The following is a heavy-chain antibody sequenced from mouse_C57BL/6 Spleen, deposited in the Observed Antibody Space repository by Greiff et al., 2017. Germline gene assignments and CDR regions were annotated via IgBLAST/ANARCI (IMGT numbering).Heavy chain of an antibody. CDR2: INPSSGYT. CDR1: GYTFTSYT. CDR3: ERSGPPDGYYGCYFDY. V-gene: IGHV1-4*01. J-gene: IGHJ2*01. Sequence: QVQLLQSGAELARPGASVKMSCKASGYTFTSYTMHWVKQRPGQGLEWIGYINPSSGYTKYNQKFKDKATLTADKSASTACMQLSSLTSEDSAVYYCERSGPPDGYYGCYFDYWGQGTTLTVSS. D-gene: IGHD2-3*01.